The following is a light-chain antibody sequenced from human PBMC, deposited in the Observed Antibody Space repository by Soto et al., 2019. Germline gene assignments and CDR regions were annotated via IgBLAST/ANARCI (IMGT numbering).Light chain of an antibody. CDR1: SSDVGGYNY. Sequence: QSVPTQPPSASGSPGQSVTISRTGTSSDVGGYNYVSWYQQHPGKAPKLMIYEVSKRPSGVPDRFSGSKSGNTASLTVSGLQAEDEADYYCSSYAGSNKLVFGTGTKLTVL. CDR3: SSYAGSNKLV. J-gene: IGLJ1*01. V-gene: IGLV2-8*01. CDR2: EVS.